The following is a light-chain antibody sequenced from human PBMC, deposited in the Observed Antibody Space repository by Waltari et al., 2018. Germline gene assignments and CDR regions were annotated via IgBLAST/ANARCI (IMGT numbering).Light chain of an antibody. J-gene: IGLJ1*01. CDR2: DVN. CDR1: INDVGGYNY. V-gene: IGLV2-14*01. CDR3: SSSTSSTTYV. Sequence: QSALTQPASVSGSPGQSITISCTGTINDVGGYNYVSWYQQTPGKAPKHMICDVNKRPSGVSNRFSGSKSGNTASLTISGLQAEDEADYYCSSSTSSTTYVFGTGTKVTVL.